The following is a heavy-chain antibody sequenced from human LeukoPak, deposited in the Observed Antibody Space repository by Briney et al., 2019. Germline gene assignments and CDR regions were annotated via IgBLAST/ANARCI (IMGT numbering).Heavy chain of an antibody. CDR3: AKGRGTTVTAAANY. Sequence: GGSLRLSCAASGFTFSNYSMSWVRQAPGKGLEWVSTISGTGGTTYYADSVKGRFTISRDNSKNTLFLQFNNLRADDTAVYYCAKGRGTTVTAAANYWGQGTLVTVSS. D-gene: IGHD4-17*01. CDR2: ISGTGGTT. J-gene: IGHJ4*02. CDR1: GFTFSNYS. V-gene: IGHV3-23*01.